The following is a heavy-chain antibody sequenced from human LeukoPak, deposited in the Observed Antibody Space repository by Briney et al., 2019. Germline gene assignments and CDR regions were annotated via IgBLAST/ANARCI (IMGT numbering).Heavy chain of an antibody. J-gene: IGHJ3*02. Sequence: SQTLSFTCTVSGGSISSGDYYWSWIRQPPGKGLEWIGYIYYSGSTYYNPSLKSRVTISVDTSKNQFSLKLSSVTAADTAVYYCARFQKQWLVDAFDIWGQGTMVTVSS. CDR3: ARFQKQWLVDAFDI. V-gene: IGHV4-30-4*08. D-gene: IGHD6-19*01. CDR1: GGSISSGDYY. CDR2: IYYSGST.